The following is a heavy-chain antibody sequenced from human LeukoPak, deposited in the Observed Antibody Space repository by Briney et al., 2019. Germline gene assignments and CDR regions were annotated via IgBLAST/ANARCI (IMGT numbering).Heavy chain of an antibody. Sequence: GGSLRLSCEASGFTFDDYAMHWVRQAPGKGLEYVSAISSNGGSTYYANSVKGRFTISRDNSKNTLYLQMGSLRAEDMAVYYCARQRYSVWGQGTLVTVSS. J-gene: IGHJ4*02. CDR3: ARQRYSV. CDR1: GFTFDDYA. V-gene: IGHV3-64*01. CDR2: ISSNGGST. D-gene: IGHD3-9*01.